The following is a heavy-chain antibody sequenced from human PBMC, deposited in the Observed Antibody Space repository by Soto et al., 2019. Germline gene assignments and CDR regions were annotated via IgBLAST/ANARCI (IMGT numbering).Heavy chain of an antibody. CDR3: ARDIRRYYGSGSYYNLAVQEYNWFDP. V-gene: IGHV4-39*07. D-gene: IGHD3-10*01. CDR1: GGSISSSSYY. J-gene: IGHJ5*02. CDR2: IYYSGST. Sequence: PSETLSLTCTVSGGSISSSSYYWGWIRQPPGKGLEWIGSIYYSGSTNYNPSLKSRVTISVDTSKNQFSLKLSSVTAADTAVYYCARDIRRYYGSGSYYNLAVQEYNWFDPWGQGTLVTVSS.